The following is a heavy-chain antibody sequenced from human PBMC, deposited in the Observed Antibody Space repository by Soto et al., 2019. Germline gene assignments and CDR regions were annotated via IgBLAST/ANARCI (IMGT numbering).Heavy chain of an antibody. D-gene: IGHD4-17*01. CDR1: GYTFTNYD. V-gene: IGHV1-8*01. CDR2: MNPKSGNT. CDR3: VSVYGEIDY. J-gene: IGHJ4*02. Sequence: QVQLVQSGAEVKKPGASVKVSCKASGYTFTNYDINWVRQATGQGLEWMGWMNPKSGNTGYAQHFQGRLTMTRSTSISTAYMELSSLRSEDTAVYYCVSVYGEIDYWGQGTLVTVS.